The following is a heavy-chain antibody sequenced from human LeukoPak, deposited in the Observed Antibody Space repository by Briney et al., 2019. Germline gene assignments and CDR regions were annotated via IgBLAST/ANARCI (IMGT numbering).Heavy chain of an antibody. V-gene: IGHV3-11*01. CDR3: VRSSSGSLGGS. D-gene: IGHD6-19*01. CDR1: GFTCSDYY. CDR2: ISSSGSST. J-gene: IGHJ5*02. Sequence: PGGSLRLSCAASGFTCSDYYMSWFRQAPGKGLEWVTYISSSGSSTYYADSVKGRFTISRDNARNSLYLQMNSLRAEDTAVYYCVRSSSGSLGGSWGQGTLVTVSS.